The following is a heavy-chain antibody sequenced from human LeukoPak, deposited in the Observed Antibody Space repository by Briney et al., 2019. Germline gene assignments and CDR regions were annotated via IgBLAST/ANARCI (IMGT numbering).Heavy chain of an antibody. J-gene: IGHJ6*02. CDR3: ARAPGYDTAAYYYYYYGMDV. D-gene: IGHD5-12*01. CDR1: GGSISSGSYY. CDR2: IYTSGST. V-gene: IGHV4-61*02. Sequence: SETLSLTCTVSGGSISSGSYYWRWIRQPAGKGLEWIARIYTSGSTNYNPSLKSRVTISVDTSKNQFSLKLSSVTAADTAVYYCARAPGYDTAAYYYYYYGMDVWGQGTTVTVSS.